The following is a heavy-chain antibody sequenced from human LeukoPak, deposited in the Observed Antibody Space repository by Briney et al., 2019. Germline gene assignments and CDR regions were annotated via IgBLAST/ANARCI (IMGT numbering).Heavy chain of an antibody. V-gene: IGHV3-23*01. D-gene: IGHD6-13*01. CDR1: GFTVSSYA. J-gene: IGHJ4*02. CDR3: ANPAGYSSSWYNFDYFDY. Sequence: GSLRLSCAASGFTVSSYAMSWVRRAPGKGLEWVSAISGSGGSTYYADSVKGRFTISRDNSKNTLYLQMNSLRAEDTAVYYCANPAGYSSSWYNFDYFDYWGQGTLVTVSS. CDR2: ISGSGGST.